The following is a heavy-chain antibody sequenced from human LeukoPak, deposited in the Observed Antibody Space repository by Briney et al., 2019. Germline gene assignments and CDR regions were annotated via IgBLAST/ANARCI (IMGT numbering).Heavy chain of an antibody. CDR3: AKLHLGPDS. CDR2: ISGSGGST. J-gene: IGHJ4*02. V-gene: IGHV3-23*01. CDR1: GFTFSTYA. Sequence: GGSLRLSCAASGFTFSTYAVSWVRQAPGKGLEWVSAISGSGGSTYFADSVNGRFTISRDNSKNTLYLQMNSLRAEDTAVYYCAKLHLGPDSWGQGTLVTVSS.